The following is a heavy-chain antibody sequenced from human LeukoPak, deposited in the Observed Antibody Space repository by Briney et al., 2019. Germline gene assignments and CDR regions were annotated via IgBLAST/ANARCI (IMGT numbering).Heavy chain of an antibody. D-gene: IGHD5-18*01. CDR2: INHCGST. V-gene: IGHV4-34*01. J-gene: IGHJ5*02. Sequence: SETLSLTCAVSDGSFSGYYCSWIRQPPGKGLERKGEINHCGSTNYIPSLKRRVPISVDTSKNQLSLKLSSVTAADTAVYYCARGTLRGYSYSYSANWFDPWGQGTLVTVSS. CDR1: DGSFSGYY. CDR3: ARGTLRGYSYSYSANWFDP.